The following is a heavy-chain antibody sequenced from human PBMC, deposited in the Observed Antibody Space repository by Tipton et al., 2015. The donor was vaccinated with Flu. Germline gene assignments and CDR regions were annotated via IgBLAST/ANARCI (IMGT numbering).Heavy chain of an antibody. V-gene: IGHV1-8*01. CDR1: GYTLTNYD. CDR3: ARVCCGYGPPSN. J-gene: IGHJ4*02. CDR2: MNPDGGNA. D-gene: IGHD6-25*01. Sequence: QSGAEVKKSGASVKVSCKASGYTLTNYDIIWVRQATGQGLEYMGWMNPDGGNAGYAQKFLGRITMTRDTSINTAYMELSSLISEDTAVYYCARVCCGYGPPSNWGQGTLVTVSS.